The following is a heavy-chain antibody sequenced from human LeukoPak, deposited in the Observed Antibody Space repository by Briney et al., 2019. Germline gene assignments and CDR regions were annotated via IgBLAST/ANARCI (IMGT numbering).Heavy chain of an antibody. J-gene: IGHJ4*02. CDR2: INPNSGGT. Sequence: ASVKVSCKASGYTFTGYYMHWVRQAPGQGLEWMGWINPNSGGTNYAQKFQGRVTMTRDTSISTAYMELSRLRSDDTAVYYCARPHSSGWYYFDYWGQGTLVTVSS. D-gene: IGHD6-19*01. CDR1: GYTFTGYY. CDR3: ARPHSSGWYYFDY. V-gene: IGHV1-2*02.